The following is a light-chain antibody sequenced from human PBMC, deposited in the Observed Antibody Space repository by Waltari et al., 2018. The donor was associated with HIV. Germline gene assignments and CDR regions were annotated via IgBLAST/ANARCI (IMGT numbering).Light chain of an antibody. CDR1: QTITSY. CDR2: GAS. Sequence: DIQMTQSPSSLSASVGDRVSITCRASQTITSYLNWYQQSPGKAPNLLIYGASTLQIGVPSRFSGSGSAAEYTLTISSLQPEDSATYYCQQSYSIPYTFGPGTKLQI. CDR3: QQSYSIPYT. J-gene: IGKJ2*01. V-gene: IGKV1-39*01.